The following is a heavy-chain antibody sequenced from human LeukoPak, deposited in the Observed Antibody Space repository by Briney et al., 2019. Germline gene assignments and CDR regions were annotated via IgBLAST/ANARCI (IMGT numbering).Heavy chain of an antibody. CDR2: MNPINGNT. D-gene: IGHD3-10*01. Sequence: GASVKVSCKASGFTLTNYDINWVRQAPGQGLEWMGWMNPINGNTGYARKFQGRVTMTRDTSISTAYMELRSLTSEGTAIYYCVRDGEGVAISVNFWFDPWGQGTLVTVSS. CDR3: VRDGEGVAISVNFWFDP. CDR1: GFTLTNYD. V-gene: IGHV1-8*01. J-gene: IGHJ5*02.